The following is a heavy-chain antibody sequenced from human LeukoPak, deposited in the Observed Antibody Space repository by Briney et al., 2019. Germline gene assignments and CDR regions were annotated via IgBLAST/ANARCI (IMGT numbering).Heavy chain of an antibody. V-gene: IGHV4-34*01. CDR1: GGSFIGYY. Sequence: SEALSLTCAVYGGSFIGYYWSWIRQPPGKGLEWIGEINHSGGANYNPSLKSRVTISADTSKSQFSLKLGSVTAADTAVYYCARVPLRFLEPFDYWGQGTLVTVSS. J-gene: IGHJ4*02. CDR3: ARVPLRFLEPFDY. CDR2: INHSGGA. D-gene: IGHD3-3*01.